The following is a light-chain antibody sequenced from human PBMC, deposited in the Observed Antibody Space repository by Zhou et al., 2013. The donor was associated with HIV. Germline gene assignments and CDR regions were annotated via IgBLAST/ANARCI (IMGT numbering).Light chain of an antibody. V-gene: IGKV3-11*01. J-gene: IGKJ5*01. Sequence: EIVLRQSPATLSLSPGERGTLSCRASQNIKTSLAWYQQKPGQPPRLLIYDASHRATGVPARFSGSGSGTDFTLTISNLEPEDFAVYYCQQRTNWPPITFGQGTRLDIK. CDR1: QNIKTS. CDR3: QQRTNWPPIT. CDR2: DAS.